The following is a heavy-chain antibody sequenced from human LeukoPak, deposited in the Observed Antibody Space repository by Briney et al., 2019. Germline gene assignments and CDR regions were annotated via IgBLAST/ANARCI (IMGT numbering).Heavy chain of an antibody. CDR3: ARDLDHGYEYYYYYYMDV. V-gene: IGHV1-2*06. CDR1: GYTFTGYY. D-gene: IGHD3-3*01. Sequence: ASVKVSCKASGYTFTGYYMHWVRQAPGQGLEWMGRINPNSGGTNYAQKFQGRVTMTRDTSISTAYMELSRLRSDDTAVYYCARDLDHGYEYYYYYYMDVWGKGTTVTVSS. CDR2: INPNSGGT. J-gene: IGHJ6*03.